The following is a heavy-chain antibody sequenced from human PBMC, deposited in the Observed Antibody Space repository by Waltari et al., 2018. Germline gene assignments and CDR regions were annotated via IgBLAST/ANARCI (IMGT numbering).Heavy chain of an antibody. CDR1: GYSISSGYY. J-gene: IGHJ1*01. D-gene: IGHD1-26*01. CDR3: ASKIVGATPDDFQH. V-gene: IGHV4-38-2*01. CDR2: IYHSGST. Sequence: QVQLQESGPGLVKPSETLSLTCAVSGYSISSGYYWGWIRQPPGKGLEWIGSIYHSGSTYYNPSLSSGVTISVDTSKNQFFLKLSSVTAADTAVYYCASKIVGATPDDFQHWGQGTLVTVSS.